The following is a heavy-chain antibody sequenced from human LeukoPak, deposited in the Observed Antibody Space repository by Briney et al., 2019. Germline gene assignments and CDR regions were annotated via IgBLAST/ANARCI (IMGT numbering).Heavy chain of an antibody. V-gene: IGHV4-30-2*03. CDR1: GGSISSGSYS. J-gene: IGHJ4*02. D-gene: IGHD2-15*01. CDR2: IHYSGST. Sequence: PSETLSLTCAVSGGSISSGSYSWSWIRQPPGKGLEWIGYIHYSGSTYYNPSLKSRVTISVDTFKNQFSLKLSSVTAADTAVYYCASASRMTMDFDYWGQGTLVTVSS. CDR3: ASASRMTMDFDY.